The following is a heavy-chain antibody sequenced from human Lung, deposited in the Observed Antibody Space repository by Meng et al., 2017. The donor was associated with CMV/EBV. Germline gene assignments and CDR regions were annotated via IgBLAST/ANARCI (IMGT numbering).Heavy chain of an antibody. Sequence: SETLSLXXAISGDSVSSNSAAWNWIRQSPSRGLEWLGRTYYRSKWYNDYAVSVKSRITINPDTSKNQFSLQLNSVTPEDTAVYYCAREGPTVTPFDYWGQGTLVXVSS. CDR1: GDSVSSNSAA. J-gene: IGHJ4*02. CDR3: AREGPTVTPFDY. V-gene: IGHV6-1*01. D-gene: IGHD4-17*01. CDR2: TYYRSKWYN.